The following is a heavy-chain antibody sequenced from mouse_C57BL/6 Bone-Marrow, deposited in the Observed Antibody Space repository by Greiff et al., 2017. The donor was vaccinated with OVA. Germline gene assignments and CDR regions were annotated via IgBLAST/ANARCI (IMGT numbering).Heavy chain of an antibody. CDR2: IDPNSGGT. CDR3: AREGSTTVDGFAY. D-gene: IGHD1-1*01. J-gene: IGHJ3*01. CDR1: GYTFTSYW. V-gene: IGHV1-72*01. Sequence: QVQLQQPGAELVKPGASVKLSCKASGYTFTSYWMHWVKQRPGRGLEWIGRIDPNSGGTKYNEKFKSKATLTVDKPSSTAYMQLSILTSEDSAVYYCAREGSTTVDGFAYWGQGTLVTVSA.